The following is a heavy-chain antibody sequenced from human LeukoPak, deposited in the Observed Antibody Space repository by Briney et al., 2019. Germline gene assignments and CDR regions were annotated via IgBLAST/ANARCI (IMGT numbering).Heavy chain of an antibody. CDR2: IYYSGST. Sequence: SETLSLTCTVSGGSISSYYWSWIRQPPGKGLEWIGYIYYSGSTNYNPSLKSRVTISVDTSKNQFSLKLSSVTAADTAVYYCARDRLEIGLYSDYYGMDVWGQGTTVTVSS. V-gene: IGHV4-59*01. CDR1: GGSISSYY. J-gene: IGHJ6*02. D-gene: IGHD2-8*01. CDR3: ARDRLEIGLYSDYYGMDV.